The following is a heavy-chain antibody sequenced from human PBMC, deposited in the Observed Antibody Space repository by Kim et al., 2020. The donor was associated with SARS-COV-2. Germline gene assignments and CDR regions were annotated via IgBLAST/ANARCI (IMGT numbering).Heavy chain of an antibody. Sequence: GGSLRLSCAASGFTFSSYWMSWVRQAPGKGLEWVANIKQDGSEKYYVDSVKGRFTISRDNAKNSLYLQMNSLRAEDTAVYYCARDQTTVTNYYYYGMDVWGQGPTVPVSS. J-gene: IGHJ6*02. CDR1: GFTFSSYW. D-gene: IGHD4-17*01. CDR2: IKQDGSEK. V-gene: IGHV3-7*01. CDR3: ARDQTTVTNYYYYGMDV.